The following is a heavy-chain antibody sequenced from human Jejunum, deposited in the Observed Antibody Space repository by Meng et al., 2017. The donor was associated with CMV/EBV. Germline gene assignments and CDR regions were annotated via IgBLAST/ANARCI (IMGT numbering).Heavy chain of an antibody. V-gene: IGHV3-53*01. CDR2: IYIGSST. D-gene: IGHD1-26*01. CDR3: ARFSIVGRTNAFDL. CDR1: GFSMSTDY. J-gene: IGHJ3*01. Sequence: ASGFSMSTDYMSWVRQAPGEGLGWVSSIYIGSSTEYADSVKGRFTISRDNPKNTLILQMNNLRAEDTALYYCARFSIVGRTNAFDLWGHGTMVTVSS.